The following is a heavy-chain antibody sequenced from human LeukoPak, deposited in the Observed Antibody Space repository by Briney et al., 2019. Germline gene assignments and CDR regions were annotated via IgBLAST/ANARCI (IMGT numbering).Heavy chain of an antibody. CDR3: ARGPVYYDSGSYYPLPR. CDR2: IIPMYETT. Sequence: GASVKVSCKASGGTFSAYATSWVRQAPGRGLEWMGGIIPMYETTKYAQNFQGRVTITTDEATNTAYMELTSLRSDDTAVYYCARGPVYYDSGSYYPLPRWGQGTLITVSS. V-gene: IGHV1-69*05. D-gene: IGHD3-22*01. CDR1: GGTFSAYA. J-gene: IGHJ4*02.